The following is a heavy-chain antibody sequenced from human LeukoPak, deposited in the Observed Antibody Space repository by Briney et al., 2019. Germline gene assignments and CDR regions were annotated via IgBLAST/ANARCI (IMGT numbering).Heavy chain of an antibody. J-gene: IGHJ4*02. D-gene: IGHD2-2*01. V-gene: IGHV3-30-3*01. CDR3: ASGYCSSTSCYPPGY. CDR1: GFTFSSYA. CDR2: ISYDGSNK. Sequence: PGRSLRLSCAASGFTFSSYAMHWVRQAPGKGLEWVAVISYDGSNKYYADSVKGRFTISRDNSKNTLYLQMNSLSAEDTAVYYCASGYCSSTSCYPPGYWGQGTLVTVSS.